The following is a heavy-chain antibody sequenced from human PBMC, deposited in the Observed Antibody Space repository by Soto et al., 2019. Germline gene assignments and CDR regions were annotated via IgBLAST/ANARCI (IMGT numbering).Heavy chain of an antibody. CDR3: TIGSWSGEVFDI. J-gene: IGHJ3*02. CDR1: GGTFSTYS. D-gene: IGHD2-21*01. V-gene: IGHV1-69*02. Sequence: QVQLVQSGAEVKKPGSSVKVSCKDSGGTFSTYSMFWVRQAPGQGLEWMGRIIPMLGIRHYAQRFQARVTITADKTTATAHMELSSLRSEDTALYYCTIGSWSGEVFDIWGQGTMVTVSS. CDR2: IIPMLGIR.